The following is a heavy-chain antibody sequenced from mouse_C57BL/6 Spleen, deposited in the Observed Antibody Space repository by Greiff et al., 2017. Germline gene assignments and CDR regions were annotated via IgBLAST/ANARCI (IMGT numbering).Heavy chain of an antibody. J-gene: IGHJ3*01. CDR3: ARTGYDYDGWFAY. CDR2: IYPGSGST. V-gene: IGHV1-55*01. Sequence: QVQLQQPGAELVKPGASVKMSCKASGYTFTSYWITWVKQRPGQGLEWIGDIYPGSGSTNYNEKFKRKATLTVDTSSSPAYMQLSSLTSEDSAVYYCARTGYDYDGWFAYWGQGTLVTVSA. CDR1: GYTFTSYW. D-gene: IGHD2-4*01.